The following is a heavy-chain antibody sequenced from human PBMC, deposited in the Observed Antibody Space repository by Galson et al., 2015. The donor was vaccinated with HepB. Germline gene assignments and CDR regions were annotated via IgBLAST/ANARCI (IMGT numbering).Heavy chain of an antibody. D-gene: IGHD5-24*01. CDR2: ISSSSTI. CDR3: ARGDGYTDY. J-gene: IGHJ4*02. Sequence: SLRLSCAASGFTFSGYSMNWVRQAPGKGLEWVSYISSSSTIYYADSVKGRFTISRDNAKNSLYLQMNSLRDEDTAVYYCARGDGYTDYWGQGTLFTVSS. V-gene: IGHV3-48*02. CDR1: GFTFSGYS.